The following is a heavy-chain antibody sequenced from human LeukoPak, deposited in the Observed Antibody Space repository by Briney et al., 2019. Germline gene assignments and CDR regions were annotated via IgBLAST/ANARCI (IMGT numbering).Heavy chain of an antibody. CDR1: GGTFSSYA. V-gene: IGHV1-69*05. CDR3: ASDRFGELLLSVWYFDY. D-gene: IGHD3-10*01. J-gene: IGHJ4*02. CDR2: IIPIFGTA. Sequence: ASVKVSCKXSGGTFSSYAISWVRQAPRQGLEWMGRIIPIFGTANYAQKFQGRVTITTDESTSTAYMELSSLRSEDTAVYYCASDRFGELLLSVWYFDYWGQGTLVTVSS.